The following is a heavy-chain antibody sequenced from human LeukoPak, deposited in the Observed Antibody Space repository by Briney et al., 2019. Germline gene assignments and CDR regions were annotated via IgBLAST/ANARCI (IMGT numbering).Heavy chain of an antibody. V-gene: IGHV3-7*01. CDR2: IKRDGSEK. Sequence: GGSLRLSCAASGFTFSSYWMSWVRQAPGKGLEWVANIKRDGSEKYYVDSVKGRFTISRDNAKNSLYLQMNSLRAEDTAVYYCASFHVDTAMAINWFDPWGQGTLVTVSS. J-gene: IGHJ5*02. CDR1: GFTFSSYW. CDR3: ASFHVDTAMAINWFDP. D-gene: IGHD5-18*01.